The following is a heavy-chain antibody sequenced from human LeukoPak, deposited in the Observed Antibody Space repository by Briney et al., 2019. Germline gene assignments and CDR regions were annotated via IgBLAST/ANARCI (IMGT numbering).Heavy chain of an antibody. CDR3: ARAEYDYIWGSYHTGRYFDY. CDR2: INSDGSST. CDR1: GFTFSSYW. J-gene: IGHJ4*02. V-gene: IGHV3-74*01. Sequence: GGSLRLSCAASGFTFSSYWMHWVRQAPGKGLVWVSRINSDGSSTSYADSVKGRFTISRDNAKNTLYLQMNSLRAEDTAVYYCARAEYDYIWGSYHTGRYFDYWGQGTLVTVSS. D-gene: IGHD3-16*02.